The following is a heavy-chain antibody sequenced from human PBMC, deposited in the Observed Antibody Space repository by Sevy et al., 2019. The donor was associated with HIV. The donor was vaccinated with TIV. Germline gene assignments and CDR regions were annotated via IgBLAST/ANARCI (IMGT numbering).Heavy chain of an antibody. J-gene: IGHJ4*02. V-gene: IGHV3-30*18. D-gene: IGHD2-21*01. CDR3: AKDLEIATISGPAEPLDY. Sequence: GGSLRLSCAASGFTFSNYGMHWVRQAPGKGLEWVAVISYDGSNKYYADSVKGRFTISRDNSKNTLYLKMNSLRAEDTAVYYCAKDLEIATISGPAEPLDYWGQGTMVTVSS. CDR1: GFTFSNYG. CDR2: ISYDGSNK.